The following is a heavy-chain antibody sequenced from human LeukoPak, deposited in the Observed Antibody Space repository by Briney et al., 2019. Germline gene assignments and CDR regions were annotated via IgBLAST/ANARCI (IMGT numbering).Heavy chain of an antibody. CDR3: VKTRVGGGWYGYYLDY. D-gene: IGHD6-19*01. CDR2: IRSNGENT. Sequence: PGGSLRLSCSASGFAFSSLPMHWVRQAPGKGLEYVSVIRSNGENTDYADSVKGRFTISRDNSKNTLYLHMSSLRPEDTAVYYCVKTRVGGGWYGYYLDYWGQGTLVTVSS. CDR1: GFAFSSLP. V-gene: IGHV3-64D*09. J-gene: IGHJ4*02.